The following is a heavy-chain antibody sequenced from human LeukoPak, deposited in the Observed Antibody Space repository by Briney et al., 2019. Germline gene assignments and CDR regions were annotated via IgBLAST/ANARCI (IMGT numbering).Heavy chain of an antibody. CDR2: ISSSSSYI. CDR3: ARRYYYDSSGYYHVPSGDFDY. D-gene: IGHD3-22*01. Sequence: SGGSLRLSCAASGFTFSSYSMNWVRQAPGKGLEWVSSISSSSSYIYYADSVKGRFTISGDNAKNSLYLQMNSLRAEDTAVYYCARRYYYDSSGYYHVPSGDFDYWGQGTLVTVSS. V-gene: IGHV3-21*01. CDR1: GFTFSSYS. J-gene: IGHJ4*02.